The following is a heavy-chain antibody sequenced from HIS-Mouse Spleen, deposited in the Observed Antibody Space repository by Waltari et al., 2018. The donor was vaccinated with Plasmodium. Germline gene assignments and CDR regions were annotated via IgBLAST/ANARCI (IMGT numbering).Heavy chain of an antibody. CDR1: GGSFSGYY. Sequence: QVQLQQWGAGLLKPSETLSLTCAVYGGSFSGYYWSWIRQPPGKGLEWIGEINHSGSTNYNPSLKSRVTISVDTSKNQCSRKLSSVTAADTAVYYCARVTSSGVYWYFDLWGRGTLVTVSS. V-gene: IGHV4-34*01. D-gene: IGHD3-3*01. CDR2: INHSGST. CDR3: ARVTSSGVYWYFDL. J-gene: IGHJ2*01.